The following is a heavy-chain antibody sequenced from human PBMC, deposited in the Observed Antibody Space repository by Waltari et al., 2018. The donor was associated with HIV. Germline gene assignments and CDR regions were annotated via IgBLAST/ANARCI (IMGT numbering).Heavy chain of an antibody. CDR1: GFTFSNYW. CDR2: IKQDGSEK. Sequence: EVQLVESGGGLVQPGGSLRLSCAASGFTFSNYWMSWVRQAPGKGLEWVANIKQDGSEKYYVDSVKGRFTISRDNAKNSLYLQMNSLSGEDTAVYYCARARVMDVWGQGTTVTVSS. CDR3: ARARVMDV. J-gene: IGHJ6*02. V-gene: IGHV3-7*01.